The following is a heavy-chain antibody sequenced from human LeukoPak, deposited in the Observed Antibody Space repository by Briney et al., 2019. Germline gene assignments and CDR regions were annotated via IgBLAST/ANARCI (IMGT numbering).Heavy chain of an antibody. V-gene: IGHV3-7*01. CDR1: GFTFTSYW. CDR3: ARDKGYDFWSAYLDAFDI. J-gene: IGHJ3*02. D-gene: IGHD3-3*01. Sequence: GGSLRLSCAASGFTFTSYWMSWVRQPPGKGLEWVANIKQDGSEKYYVDSVRGRFTISRDNAKNSLYLQMNSLRAEDTAVYYCARDKGYDFWSAYLDAFDIWGQGTMVTVSS. CDR2: IKQDGSEK.